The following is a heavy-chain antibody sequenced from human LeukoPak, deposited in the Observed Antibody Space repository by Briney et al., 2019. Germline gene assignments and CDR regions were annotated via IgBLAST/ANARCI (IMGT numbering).Heavy chain of an antibody. CDR1: GGSISSYY. V-gene: IGHV4-59*12. Sequence: PETLSLTCTVSGGSISSYYWSWIRQPPGKGLEWIGYIYYSGSTNYNPSLKSRVTISVDTSKNQFSLKLSSVTAADTAVYYCARVPPLYYYGSGSYPLYMDVWGKGTTVTISS. CDR2: IYYSGST. J-gene: IGHJ6*03. CDR3: ARVPPLYYYGSGSYPLYMDV. D-gene: IGHD3-10*01.